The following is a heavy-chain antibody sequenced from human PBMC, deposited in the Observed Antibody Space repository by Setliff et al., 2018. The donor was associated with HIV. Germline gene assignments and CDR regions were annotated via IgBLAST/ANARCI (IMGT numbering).Heavy chain of an antibody. CDR1: GGSISSFSYY. CDR2: IHSTGRT. D-gene: IGHD3-22*01. CDR3: ARLSVVIHDTFDV. J-gene: IGHJ3*01. Sequence: PSETLSLTCTVSGGSISSFSYYWAWIRQSPGKGLEWIGYIHSTGRTNYSPSLKSRVTTSVDTSKNHFSLRLRSVTAADTAVYYCARLSVVIHDTFDVWGHGTMVTVSS. V-gene: IGHV4-61*05.